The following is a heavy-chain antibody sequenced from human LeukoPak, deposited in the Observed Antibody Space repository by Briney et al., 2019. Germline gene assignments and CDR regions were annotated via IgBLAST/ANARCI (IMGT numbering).Heavy chain of an antibody. CDR1: GFIFSSYA. CDR3: ARVYGIAVAGSFDY. V-gene: IGHV3-23*01. Sequence: GGSLRLSCAASGFIFSSYAMSWVRQAPGKGLEWVSAISGSGGSTYYADSVKGRFTISRDNSKNTLYLQMNSLRAEDTAVYYCARVYGIAVAGSFDYWGQGTLVTVSS. J-gene: IGHJ4*02. D-gene: IGHD6-19*01. CDR2: ISGSGGST.